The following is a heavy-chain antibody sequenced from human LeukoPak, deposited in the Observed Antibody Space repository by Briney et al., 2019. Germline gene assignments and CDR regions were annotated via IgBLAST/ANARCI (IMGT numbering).Heavy chain of an antibody. CDR2: INPNSGGA. V-gene: IGHV1-2*02. CDR3: ALLSPINGYCGGDCPLDY. Sequence: ASVKVSCKASGYTFTGYYMHWVRQAPGQGLEWMGWINPNSGGANYAQKFQGRVTMTRDTSISTAYMELSRLRSDDTAVYYCALLSPINGYCGGDCPLDYWGQGTLVTVSS. D-gene: IGHD2-21*02. CDR1: GYTFTGYY. J-gene: IGHJ4*02.